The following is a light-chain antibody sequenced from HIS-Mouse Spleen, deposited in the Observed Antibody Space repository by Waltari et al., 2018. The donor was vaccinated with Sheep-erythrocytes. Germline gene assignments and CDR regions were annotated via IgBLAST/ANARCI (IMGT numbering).Light chain of an antibody. CDR2: DAS. Sequence: EIVFTQSPATLSLSPGERATLTGRASQSVRSYLPWYQQKPGQAPRLLIYDASNRATGIPARFSGSGSGTDFTLTISSLEPEDFAVYYCQQRSNWYTFGQGTKLEIK. J-gene: IGKJ2*01. CDR3: QQRSNWYT. CDR1: QSVRSY. V-gene: IGKV3-11*01.